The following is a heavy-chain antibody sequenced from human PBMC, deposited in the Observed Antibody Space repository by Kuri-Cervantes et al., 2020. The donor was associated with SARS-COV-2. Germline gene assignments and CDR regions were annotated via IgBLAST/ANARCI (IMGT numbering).Heavy chain of an antibody. CDR3: ARGQNSELLWFGESISYYFDS. CDR2: INHSGST. CDR1: GGSFSSYY. D-gene: IGHD3-10*01. J-gene: IGHJ4*02. V-gene: IGHV4-34*01. Sequence: GSLRLSCGVSGGSFSSYYWSWIRQPPGKGLEWIGEINHSGSTNYNPSLKSRVTISVDTSKNQFSLKLSSVTAADTAVYYCARGQNSELLWFGESISYYFDSWGQGTLVTVSS.